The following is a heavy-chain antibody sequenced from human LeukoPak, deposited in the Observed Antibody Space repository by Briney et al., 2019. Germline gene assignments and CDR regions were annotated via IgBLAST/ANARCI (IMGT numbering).Heavy chain of an antibody. CDR3: ARGSDILTGYYFDY. CDR1: GFTVSSNY. J-gene: IGHJ4*02. V-gene: IGHV3-66*01. D-gene: IGHD3-9*01. CDR2: IYRGGSP. Sequence: GSLRLSCAASGFTVSSNYMSWVRQAPGKGLEWVSVIYRGGSPYYADSVKGRFTISRDNSKNTLYLQMHSLRAEDTAVYYCARGSDILTGYYFDYWGQGTLVTASS.